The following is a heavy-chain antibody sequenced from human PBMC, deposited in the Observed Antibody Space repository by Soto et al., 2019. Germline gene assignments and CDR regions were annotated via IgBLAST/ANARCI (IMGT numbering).Heavy chain of an antibody. CDR1: GYTFTSYA. Sequence: ASVKVSCKASGYTFTSYAMHWVRQAPGQRLEWMGWINAGNGNTKYSQKFQGRVIITRGTSASTAYMELSSLRSEDTAVYYCASGSYGGEFDYWGQGTLVTVSS. CDR2: INAGNGNT. CDR3: ASGSYGGEFDY. V-gene: IGHV1-3*01. J-gene: IGHJ4*02. D-gene: IGHD4-17*01.